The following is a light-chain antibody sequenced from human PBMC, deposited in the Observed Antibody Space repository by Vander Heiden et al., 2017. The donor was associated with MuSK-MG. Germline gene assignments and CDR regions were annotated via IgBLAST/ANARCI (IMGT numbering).Light chain of an antibody. CDR2: DAS. V-gene: IGKV3-11*01. J-gene: IGKJ2*01. CDR1: QSVSSY. CDR3: QQRSDWPS. Sequence: DIVLTQSPGTLSLSPGESATLSCRASQSVSSYLAWYQQKPGQAPRLLIYDASNRATGIPARFSGSGSGTDFTLTISSLEPEDYAVYYCQQRSDWPSFGQGTKLEIK.